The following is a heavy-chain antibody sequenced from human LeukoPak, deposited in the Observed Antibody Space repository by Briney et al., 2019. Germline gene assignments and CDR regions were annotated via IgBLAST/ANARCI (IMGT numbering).Heavy chain of an antibody. Sequence: QPGGSLRLSCAASGFTFSNYWMSWVRQAPGKGLEWVAVISYDGSNKYYADSVKGRFTISRDNPKNTLYLQMNSLRAEDTAVYYCAKDGSGSYYYFDYWGQGTLVTVSS. D-gene: IGHD1-26*01. CDR3: AKDGSGSYYYFDY. J-gene: IGHJ4*02. CDR1: GFTFSNYW. CDR2: ISYDGSNK. V-gene: IGHV3-30*18.